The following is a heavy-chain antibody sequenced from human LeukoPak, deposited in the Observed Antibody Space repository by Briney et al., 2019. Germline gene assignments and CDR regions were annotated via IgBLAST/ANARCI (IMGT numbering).Heavy chain of an antibody. J-gene: IGHJ3*02. D-gene: IGHD6-6*01. Sequence: SETLSLTCTVSGGSISSYYWSWIRQPPGKGLEWIGYIYHSGSTYYNPSLKSRVTISVDRSKNQFSLKLSSVTAADTAVYYCARPHSSSSFDAFDIWGQGTMVTVSS. CDR1: GGSISSYY. V-gene: IGHV4-59*12. CDR3: ARPHSSSSFDAFDI. CDR2: IYHSGST.